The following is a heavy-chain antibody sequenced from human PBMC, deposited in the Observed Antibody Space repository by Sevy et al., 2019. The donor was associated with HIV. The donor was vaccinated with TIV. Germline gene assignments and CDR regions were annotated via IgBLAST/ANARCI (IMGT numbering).Heavy chain of an antibody. Sequence: SQTLSLTCAISGDSVSSNSAAWNWIRQSPSRGLEWLGRTYRRSKWYNDYAVSVKSRITINPDTSKNQFSLQLNSVTPQDTAVYYCARDRPYYYDSSGYYFTPPLSAFDLWGQGTMVTVSS. D-gene: IGHD3-22*01. V-gene: IGHV6-1*01. J-gene: IGHJ3*01. CDR1: GDSVSSNSAA. CDR3: ARDRPYYYDSSGYYFTPPLSAFDL. CDR2: TYRRSKWYN.